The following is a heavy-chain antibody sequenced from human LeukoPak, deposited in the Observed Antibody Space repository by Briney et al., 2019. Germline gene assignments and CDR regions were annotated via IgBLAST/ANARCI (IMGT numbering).Heavy chain of an antibody. CDR1: GSNFTNYW. V-gene: IGHV5-51*01. Sequence: GESLKISCKHSGSNFTNYWIGWVRQMPGKGLEWMGIIYPGDSDTRYSPSFQGQVTISADKSISTAYLQWSSLKASDTAMYYCARLYFDWLSSRAAHLDIWGQGTMVTVSS. CDR3: ARLYFDWLSSRAAHLDI. D-gene: IGHD3-9*01. CDR2: IYPGDSDT. J-gene: IGHJ3*02.